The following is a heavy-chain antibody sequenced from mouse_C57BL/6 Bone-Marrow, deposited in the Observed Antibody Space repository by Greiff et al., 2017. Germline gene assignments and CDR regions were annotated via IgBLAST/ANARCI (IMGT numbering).Heavy chain of an antibody. D-gene: IGHD1-3*01. J-gene: IGHJ2*01. Sequence: EVQLQESGPGLVKPSPSLSLSCSVTGYSFTSGYYWNWIRQFPGNKLEWMGYISYDGSNNYNPSLKNRISITRDTSKNQFFLKLNSVTTEDTATYYCARYIGDYWGQGTTLTVSS. CDR2: ISYDGSN. CDR3: ARYIGDY. V-gene: IGHV3-6*01. CDR1: GYSFTSGYY.